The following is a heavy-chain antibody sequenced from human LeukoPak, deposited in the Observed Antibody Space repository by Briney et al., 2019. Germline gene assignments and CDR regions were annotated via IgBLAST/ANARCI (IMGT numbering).Heavy chain of an antibody. CDR1: GFTFTSYS. J-gene: IGHJ4*02. Sequence: GGSLRLSCAASGFTFTSYSMNWVRQAPGKGLEWVANIKLDGSEKNYVDSVKGRFTISRDNTKNSLYLQMNSLRAEDTAVFYCARDQYDTWSRRGNFDSWGQGTLVIVSS. D-gene: IGHD3-3*01. V-gene: IGHV3-7*03. CDR3: ARDQYDTWSRRGNFDS. CDR2: IKLDGSEK.